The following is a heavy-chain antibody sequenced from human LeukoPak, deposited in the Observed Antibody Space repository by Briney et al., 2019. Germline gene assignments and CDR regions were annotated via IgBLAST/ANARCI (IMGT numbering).Heavy chain of an antibody. CDR1: GYTFTIYG. V-gene: IGHV1-18*01. Sequence: ASVKVSCKASGYTFTIYGISWVRQAPGQGLEWMGWISAYNGNTNYAQKLQGRVTMTTDTSTSTAYMELRSLRSDDTAVYYCAREVATTTSFDYWGQGTLVTVSS. CDR3: AREVATTTSFDY. J-gene: IGHJ4*02. CDR2: ISAYNGNT. D-gene: IGHD5-12*01.